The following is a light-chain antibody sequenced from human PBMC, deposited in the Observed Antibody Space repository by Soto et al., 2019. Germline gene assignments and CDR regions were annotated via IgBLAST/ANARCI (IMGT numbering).Light chain of an antibody. CDR3: SSYAGSSTYV. CDR1: SSDVGNYNY. V-gene: IGLV2-14*01. CDR2: DVG. Sequence: QSVLTQPASVSGSPGQSITISCTGTSSDVGNYNYVSWYQQHPGKAPKLMIYDVGNRPSGVSNRFSGSKSGNTASLTISGLQSEDEADYYCSSYAGSSTYVFGGGTQLTVL. J-gene: IGLJ3*02.